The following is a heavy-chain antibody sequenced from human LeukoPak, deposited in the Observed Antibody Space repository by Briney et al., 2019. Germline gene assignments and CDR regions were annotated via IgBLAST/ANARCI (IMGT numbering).Heavy chain of an antibody. J-gene: IGHJ4*02. CDR2: ISYDGSNK. CDR1: GFTFSSYG. V-gene: IGHV3-30*18. Sequence: GGSLRLSCAASGFTFSSYGMHWVRQAPGKGLEWVAVISYDGSNKYYADSVKGRFTISRDNSKSTLYLQMNSLRAEDTAVYYCAKGPRGGYDYFDYWGQGTLVTVSS. CDR3: AKGPRGGYDYFDY. D-gene: IGHD5-12*01.